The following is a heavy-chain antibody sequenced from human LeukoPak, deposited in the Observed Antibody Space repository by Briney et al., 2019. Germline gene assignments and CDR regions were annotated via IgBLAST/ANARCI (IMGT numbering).Heavy chain of an antibody. D-gene: IGHD3-9*01. Sequence: SVNVSCKASGGTFSSYAISWVRQAPGQGLEWMGGIIPIFGTANYAQKFQGRVTITADKSTSTAYMELSSLRSEDTAVYYCARQAEYDIFTGYSYFDYWGQGTLVTVSS. J-gene: IGHJ4*02. CDR1: GGTFSSYA. CDR3: ARQAEYDIFTGYSYFDY. V-gene: IGHV1-69*06. CDR2: IIPIFGTA.